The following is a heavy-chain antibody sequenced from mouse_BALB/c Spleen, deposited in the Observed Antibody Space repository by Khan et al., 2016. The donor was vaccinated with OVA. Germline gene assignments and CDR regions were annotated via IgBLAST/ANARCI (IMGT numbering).Heavy chain of an antibody. CDR1: GYTFANYG. Sequence: QIQLVQSGPELKKPGETDKISCKASGYTFANYGMNWVKQPPGKGLQWMGWINTYTGEPTYTDDFKGRFAFSLSTSASTAYLPINNLKYADTATLFCASHGYWYFNVWGTETTVTVSS. CDR2: INTYTGEP. V-gene: IGHV9-3-1*01. J-gene: IGHJ1*03. CDR3: ASHGYWYFNV.